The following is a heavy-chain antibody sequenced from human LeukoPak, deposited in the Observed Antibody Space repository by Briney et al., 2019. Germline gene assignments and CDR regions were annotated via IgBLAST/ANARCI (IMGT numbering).Heavy chain of an antibody. CDR1: GFTFSGFS. Sequence: GGSLRLSCAASGFTFSGFSMSWVRQAPGKGLEWVSGISGGGSITYYADSVKGRFTISRDNSKNTLYLQINSLRAEDTAVYYCAKAFSNSFSAFDVWGQGTMVTVSS. D-gene: IGHD6-13*01. J-gene: IGHJ3*01. V-gene: IGHV3-23*01. CDR3: AKAFSNSFSAFDV. CDR2: ISGGGSIT.